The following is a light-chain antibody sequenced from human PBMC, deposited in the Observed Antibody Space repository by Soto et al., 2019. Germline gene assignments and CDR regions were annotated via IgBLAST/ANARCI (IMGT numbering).Light chain of an antibody. Sequence: DIQLTQSPTSLSASVGDRVTITCRASQSISSYLNWYQQKPGKAPKILIYAASSLQSGVPSRFSGSGSGTDFTLTISGLQTEDFATYYCQQSSSTPLTLGGGTKVDIK. J-gene: IGKJ4*01. CDR3: QQSSSTPLT. CDR2: AAS. V-gene: IGKV1-39*01. CDR1: QSISSY.